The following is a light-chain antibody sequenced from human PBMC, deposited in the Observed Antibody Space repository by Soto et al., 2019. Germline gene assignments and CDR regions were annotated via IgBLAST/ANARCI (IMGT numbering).Light chain of an antibody. J-gene: IGKJ1*01. CDR3: LQHNSFPRT. Sequence: DIQMTQSPFTLSASVGDRVTITCRASQTISSWLAWYQQIPGKAPKLLIYDASNLESGVPSRFSGSGSGTEFTLTISSLQPEDFATYYCLQHNSFPRTFGQGTKVDIK. V-gene: IGKV1-5*01. CDR2: DAS. CDR1: QTISSW.